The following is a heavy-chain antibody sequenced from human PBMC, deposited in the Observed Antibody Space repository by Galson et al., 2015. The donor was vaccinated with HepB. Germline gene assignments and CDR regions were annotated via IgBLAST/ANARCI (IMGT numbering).Heavy chain of an antibody. D-gene: IGHD4-17*01. CDR3: ARCDDYGDYFFDY. CDR2: IKQDGSEK. Sequence: LRLSCAASGFTFSTYWMTWVRQAPGKGLEWVANIKQDGSEKYYVDSVKGRFTISRDNAKNSLYLHMNSLRAEDTAVYYCARCDDYGDYFFDYWGQGTLVTVSS. CDR1: GFTFSTYW. V-gene: IGHV3-7*01. J-gene: IGHJ4*02.